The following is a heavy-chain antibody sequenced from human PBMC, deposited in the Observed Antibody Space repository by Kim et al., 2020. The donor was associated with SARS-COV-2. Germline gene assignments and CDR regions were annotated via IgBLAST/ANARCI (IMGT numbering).Heavy chain of an antibody. CDR1: GYTFTYYT. Sequence: ASVKVSCKASGYTFTYYTMNWVRQAPGQGLEWMRWSNTNTGNPTYAQDFTGRFVFSLDTSVNTAYLQISSLKAEDTAVYYCARGKGDTSGSYYFEYWGQGTLVTVSS. CDR2: SNTNTGNP. J-gene: IGHJ4*02. CDR3: ARGKGDTSGSYYFEY. D-gene: IGHD3-22*01. V-gene: IGHV7-4-1*02.